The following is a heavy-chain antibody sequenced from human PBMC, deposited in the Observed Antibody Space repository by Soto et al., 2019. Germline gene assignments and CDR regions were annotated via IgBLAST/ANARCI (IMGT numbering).Heavy chain of an antibody. CDR3: ARDYRVVRHCVIDC. Sequence: QVPLVESGAGVGPLGRTLRLSCEASGVTFSSYGMHWVRQAPGKGLEWGEVIWYDGSNKYYADSVKGRLTISRVNSKNTLYLHMICLRAEDTAVYYWARDYRVVRHCVIDCWGQGTLVTVSS. D-gene: IGHD2-2*01. CDR2: IWYDGSNK. J-gene: IGHJ4*02. CDR1: GVTFSSYG. V-gene: IGHV3-33*01.